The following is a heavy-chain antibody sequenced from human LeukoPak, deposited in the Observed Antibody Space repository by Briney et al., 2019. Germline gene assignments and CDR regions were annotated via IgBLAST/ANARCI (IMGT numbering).Heavy chain of an antibody. CDR3: ARETAMASFDY. J-gene: IGHJ4*02. CDR2: ISHSGST. Sequence: SETLSLTCAVYGGSFSGYYWSWIRQPPGKGLEWIGEISHSGSTNYNPSLKSRVTISVDTSKNQFSLKLSSVTAADTAVYYCARETAMASFDYWGQGTLVTVSS. CDR1: GGSFSGYY. V-gene: IGHV4-34*01. D-gene: IGHD5-18*01.